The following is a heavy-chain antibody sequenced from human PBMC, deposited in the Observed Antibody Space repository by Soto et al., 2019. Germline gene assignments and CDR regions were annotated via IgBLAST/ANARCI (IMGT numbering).Heavy chain of an antibody. CDR3: ARLXHDHGDYVDYYYYGMDV. Sequence: GESLKISCKGSGYSFTSYWIGWVRQMPGKGLEWMGIIYPGDSDTRYSPSFQGQVTISADKSISTAYLQWSSLKASDTAMYYCARLXHDHGDYVDYYYYGMDVWGQGTTVTVSS. J-gene: IGHJ6*02. CDR2: IYPGDSDT. CDR1: GYSFTSYW. V-gene: IGHV5-51*01. D-gene: IGHD4-17*01.